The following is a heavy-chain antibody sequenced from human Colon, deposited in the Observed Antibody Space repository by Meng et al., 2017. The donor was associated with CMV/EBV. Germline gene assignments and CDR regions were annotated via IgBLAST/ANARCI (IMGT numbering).Heavy chain of an antibody. Sequence: GLTFSPYSISWVRQAPGQGLEWMGRVMPNLGTANFSEKFQGRVTLTADTSTSTGYMVLSSLTSDDTAVYYCGRGINMGISYYYGMDGWGQGTLVTVSS. CDR1: GLTFSPYS. D-gene: IGHD3-10*01. V-gene: IGHV1-69*08. CDR2: VMPNLGTA. J-gene: IGHJ6*02. CDR3: GRGINMGISYYYGMDG.